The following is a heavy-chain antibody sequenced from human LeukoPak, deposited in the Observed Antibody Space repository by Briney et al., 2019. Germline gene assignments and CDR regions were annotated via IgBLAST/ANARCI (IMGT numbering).Heavy chain of an antibody. D-gene: IGHD2-2*01. CDR2: IYYSGST. Sequence: SETLSLTCTVSGGSISSSRYYWGWIRQPPGKGLEWIGSIYYSGSTYYNPSLKSRVTISVDTSKNQFSLKLSSVTAADTAVYYCARLVARGFDPWGQGTLVTVSS. CDR1: GGSISSSRYY. CDR3: ARLVARGFDP. V-gene: IGHV4-39*01. J-gene: IGHJ5*02.